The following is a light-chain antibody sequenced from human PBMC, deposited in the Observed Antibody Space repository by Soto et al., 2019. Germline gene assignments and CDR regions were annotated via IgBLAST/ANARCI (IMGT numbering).Light chain of an antibody. CDR1: QSVSSY. J-gene: IGKJ3*01. CDR2: DAS. V-gene: IGKV3-11*01. Sequence: EIVLTQSPATLSLSPGERATLSCRASQSVSSYLAWYQQKPGQAPRLLIYDASNRATGIPARFSGSGSGTDFTLTISSLELEDFAVYYCQPRSNWLFTFGPGTKVDIK. CDR3: QPRSNWLFT.